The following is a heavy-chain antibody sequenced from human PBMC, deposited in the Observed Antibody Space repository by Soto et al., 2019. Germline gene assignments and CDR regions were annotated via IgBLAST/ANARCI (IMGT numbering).Heavy chain of an antibody. D-gene: IGHD1-26*01. V-gene: IGHV3-23*01. CDR1: GFSFNSYA. CDR2: IGDSGKST. CDR3: AKADAPSAVYLLFNY. J-gene: IGHJ4*02. Sequence: GGSLRLSCAASGFSFNSYAMSWVRQPPGNGLEWVSAIGDSGKSTYYADSVKGRFTISRDNSKNMLYLQMSSLRAEDTALYFCAKADAPSAVYLLFNYWGQGTLVTVSS.